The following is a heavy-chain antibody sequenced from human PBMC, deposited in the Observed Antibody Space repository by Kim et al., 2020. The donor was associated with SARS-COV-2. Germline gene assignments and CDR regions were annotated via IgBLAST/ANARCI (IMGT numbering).Heavy chain of an antibody. J-gene: IGHJ4*02. V-gene: IGHV1-3*01. D-gene: IGHD3-10*01. CDR2: INAGNGNT. Sequence: ASVKVSCKASGYTFTSYAMHWVRQAPGQRLEWMGWINAGNGNTKYSQKFQGRVTITRDTSASTAYMELSSLRSEDTAVYYCARAVIYYGSGSLPGFDYWGQGTLVTVSS. CDR3: ARAVIYYGSGSLPGFDY. CDR1: GYTFTSYA.